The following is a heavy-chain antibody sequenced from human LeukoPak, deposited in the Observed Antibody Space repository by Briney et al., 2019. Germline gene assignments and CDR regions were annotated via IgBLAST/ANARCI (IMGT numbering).Heavy chain of an antibody. V-gene: IGHV6-1*01. CDR2: TYYRSKWGT. Sequence: SQTLSLTCAISGDSVSSNSAAWNCIRQSPSRGLEWLGRTYYRSKWGTNYALSVKSRVTINADTSKNQISLQLNSVTPEDTAVYYCARGTAAPGFDFWGQGTLVTVSS. CDR3: ARGTAAPGFDF. CDR1: GDSVSSNSAA. D-gene: IGHD6-13*01. J-gene: IGHJ4*02.